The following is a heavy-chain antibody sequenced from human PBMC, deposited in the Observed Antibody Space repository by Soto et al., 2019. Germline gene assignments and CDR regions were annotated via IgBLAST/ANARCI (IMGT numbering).Heavy chain of an antibody. CDR1: GGSISSYY. CDR2: IYYSGST. V-gene: IGHV4-59*08. D-gene: IGHD3-22*01. Sequence: PSKTLSLTCTVSGGSISSYYWSWIRQPPGKGLEWIGYIYYSGSTNYNPSLKSRVTISVDTSKNQFSLKLSSVTAADTAVYYCASTRMIVAHFDYWGQGTLVTVSS. CDR3: ASTRMIVAHFDY. J-gene: IGHJ4*02.